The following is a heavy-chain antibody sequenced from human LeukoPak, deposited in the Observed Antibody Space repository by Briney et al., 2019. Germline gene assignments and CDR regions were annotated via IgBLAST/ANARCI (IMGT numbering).Heavy chain of an antibody. CDR2: ISYDGSNK. J-gene: IGHJ5*02. CDR3: ARDPGVDYGDYALGWFDP. CDR1: GFTFSSYA. D-gene: IGHD4-17*01. V-gene: IGHV3-30-3*01. Sequence: GGSLRLSCAAPGFTFSSYAMHWVRQAPGKGLEWVAVISYDGSNKYYADSVKGRFTISRDNSKNTLYLQMNSLRAEDTAVYYCARDPGVDYGDYALGWFDPWGQGTLVTVSS.